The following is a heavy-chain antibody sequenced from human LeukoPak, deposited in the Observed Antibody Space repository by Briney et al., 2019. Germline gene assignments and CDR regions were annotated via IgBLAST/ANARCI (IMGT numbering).Heavy chain of an antibody. CDR3: ASAGPPAGTERDAFDI. Sequence: GGSLRLSCAASGLTISSYSMNWVRQAPGKGLQWVSYISSSSSTIYYADSVKGRFTISRDNSKNTLYLQMNSLRAEDTAVYYCASAGPPAGTERDAFDIWGQGTMVTVSS. CDR2: ISSSSSTI. V-gene: IGHV3-48*01. D-gene: IGHD6-13*01. J-gene: IGHJ3*02. CDR1: GLTISSYS.